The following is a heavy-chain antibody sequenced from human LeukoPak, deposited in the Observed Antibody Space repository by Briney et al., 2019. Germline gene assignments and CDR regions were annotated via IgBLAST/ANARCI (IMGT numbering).Heavy chain of an antibody. D-gene: IGHD6-19*01. CDR1: GFTFSSYN. CDR3: ARLAVAGKDY. Sequence: GGSLRLSCAASGFTFSSYNMNWVRQAPGKGLEWVANIKQDGSEKYYVDSVKGRFTISRDNAKNSLYLQMNSLRAEDTAVYYCARLAVAGKDYWGQGTLVTVS. CDR2: IKQDGSEK. J-gene: IGHJ4*02. V-gene: IGHV3-7*01.